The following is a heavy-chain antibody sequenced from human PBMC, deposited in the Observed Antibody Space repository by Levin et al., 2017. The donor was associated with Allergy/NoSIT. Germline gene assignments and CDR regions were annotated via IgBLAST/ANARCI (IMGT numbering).Heavy chain of an antibody. J-gene: IGHJ3*02. CDR1: GGSISSGRNF. D-gene: IGHD1-1*01. Sequence: PSETLSLTCTVSGGSISSGRNFWGWIRQPPGKGLEWIGSMYYGGSTYYNPSLKSRVTISSDTSKNQFSLKLSSVTAADTAVYYCVRPGKVSQRKRGAFDIWGQGTLVTVSS. V-gene: IGHV4-39*01. CDR3: VRPGKVSQRKRGAFDI. CDR2: MYYGGST.